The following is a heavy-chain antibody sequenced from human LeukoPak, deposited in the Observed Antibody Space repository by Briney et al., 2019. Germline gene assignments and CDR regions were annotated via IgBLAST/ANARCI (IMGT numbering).Heavy chain of an antibody. V-gene: IGHV3-7*03. CDR3: LPFTRSSFAFRFDN. Sequence: GGSLRLSCVASGFTFSGSWMSWVRQRPGNMLEWVANIRPDGSEKQYVDTVKGRFTFTRDNAKNSVYLEMNSLRAEDTAVYYCLPFTRSSFAFRFDNWGQGTLVTVSS. CDR2: IRPDGSEK. J-gene: IGHJ4*02. D-gene: IGHD2-2*01. CDR1: GFTFSGSW.